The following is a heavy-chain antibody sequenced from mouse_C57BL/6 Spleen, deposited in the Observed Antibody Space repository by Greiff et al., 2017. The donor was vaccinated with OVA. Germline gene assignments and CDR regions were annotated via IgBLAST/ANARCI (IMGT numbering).Heavy chain of an antibody. Sequence: EVMLVESGGDLVKPGGSLKLSCAASGLTFSSYGMSWVRQTPDKRLEWVATISSGGSYTYYPDSVKGRFTISRDNAKNTLYLQMSSLKSEDTAMYYCARLIYDGYAMDYWGQGTSVTVSS. D-gene: IGHD2-3*01. V-gene: IGHV5-6*01. CDR3: ARLIYDGYAMDY. J-gene: IGHJ4*01. CDR1: GLTFSSYG. CDR2: ISSGGSYT.